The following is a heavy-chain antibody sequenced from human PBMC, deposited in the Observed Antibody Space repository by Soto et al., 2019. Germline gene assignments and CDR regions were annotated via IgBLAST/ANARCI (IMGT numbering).Heavy chain of an antibody. CDR3: VKGKNWGYPHDAFDI. CDR1: GGYISNGGYY. Sequence: QVQLQESGPGLVKPSQTLSLTCSVSGGYISNGGYYWNWIRQHPGKGLEWIGYIYYSGSTSYNPSLQSRVTISVDTSKNQFSLKLSSVTAADTAVYYCVKGKNWGYPHDAFDIWGQGTMVTVSS. CDR2: IYYSGST. V-gene: IGHV4-31*03. J-gene: IGHJ3*02. D-gene: IGHD7-27*01.